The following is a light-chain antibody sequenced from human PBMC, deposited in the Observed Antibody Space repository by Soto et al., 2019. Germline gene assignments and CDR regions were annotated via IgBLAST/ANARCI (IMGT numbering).Light chain of an antibody. V-gene: IGKV1-6*01. J-gene: IGKJ1*01. CDR3: IQDFISPLT. CDR1: QGIRGD. Sequence: IQMTQSPSSLSASVGDRVTITCRASQGIRGDLGWYQQKPGKAPKLLISATSTLQSGVPSRFSGRGSGTNFTPTISSLQPEDFATYYCIQDFISPLTVGQGTKVDIK. CDR2: ATS.